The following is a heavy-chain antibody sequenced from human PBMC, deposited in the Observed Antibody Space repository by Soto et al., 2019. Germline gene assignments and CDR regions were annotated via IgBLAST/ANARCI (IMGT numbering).Heavy chain of an antibody. CDR1: GGTFSSYA. J-gene: IGHJ4*02. Sequence: SVKVSCKASGGTFSSYAISWVRQAPGQGLEWMGGIIPIFGTANYAQKFQGRVTITADESTSTAYMELSSLRSEDTAVYYCARVKTYYDFWSGYFDYWGLGTLVTVSS. D-gene: IGHD3-3*01. V-gene: IGHV1-69*13. CDR2: IIPIFGTA. CDR3: ARVKTYYDFWSGYFDY.